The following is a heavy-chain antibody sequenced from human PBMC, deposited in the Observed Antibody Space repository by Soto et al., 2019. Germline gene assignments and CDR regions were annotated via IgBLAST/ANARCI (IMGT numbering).Heavy chain of an antibody. CDR3: ARDHRYYYDSSGYYGYFDY. J-gene: IGHJ4*02. CDR1: GFTFSNYA. V-gene: IGHV3-23*01. D-gene: IGHD3-22*01. CDR2: IGGSGDWT. Sequence: PVGSLRLSCAASGFTFSNYAMSWVRQAPGKGLEWVSAIGGSGDWTYYADSVKGRFTISRDNSKNTLYLQMNSLRAEDTAVYYCARDHRYYYDSSGYYGYFDYWGQGTLVTVSS.